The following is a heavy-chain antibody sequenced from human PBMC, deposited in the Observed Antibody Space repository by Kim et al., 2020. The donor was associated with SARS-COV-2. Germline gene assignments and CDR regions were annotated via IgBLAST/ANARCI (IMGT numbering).Heavy chain of an antibody. Sequence: YAQSVKSRITIKPATSKTQFSLQLNSVTPEDTAVYYCARDRQRAGTGVDYWGQGTLVTVSS. D-gene: IGHD6-19*01. J-gene: IGHJ4*02. V-gene: IGHV6-1*01. CDR3: ARDRQRAGTGVDY.